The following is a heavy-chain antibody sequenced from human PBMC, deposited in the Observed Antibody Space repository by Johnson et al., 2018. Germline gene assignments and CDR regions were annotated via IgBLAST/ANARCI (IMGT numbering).Heavy chain of an antibody. CDR2: ISYDGSNK. CDR1: GFTFSSYA. Sequence: QVQLVQSGGGVVQPGRSLRLSCAASGFTFSSYAMHWVRQAPGKGLEWVAVISYDGSNKYYADAVKGRFTISRDNSKNTLYLQMNSLRAEDTAVYYCARAEMVRGVINWFDPWGQGTLVTVSS. CDR3: ARAEMVRGVINWFDP. V-gene: IGHV3-30-3*01. J-gene: IGHJ5*02. D-gene: IGHD3-10*01.